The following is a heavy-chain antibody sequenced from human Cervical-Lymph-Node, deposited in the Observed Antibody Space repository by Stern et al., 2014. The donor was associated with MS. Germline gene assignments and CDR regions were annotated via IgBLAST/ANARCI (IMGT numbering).Heavy chain of an antibody. CDR2: FIPMSGTE. Sequence: QVQLVQPGAEVKKPGTPGRVSCKASGGTFTTYAISWVRQDPGQGLEWMGGFIPMSGTEKCAQKFHGRVAISADASTTTAYMELSSLKFDDTAVYYCARDLGGIGYYDYWGHGTLVAVSS. CDR1: GGTFTTYA. J-gene: IGHJ4*03. CDR3: ARDLGGIGYYDY. D-gene: IGHD3-22*01. V-gene: IGHV1-69*01.